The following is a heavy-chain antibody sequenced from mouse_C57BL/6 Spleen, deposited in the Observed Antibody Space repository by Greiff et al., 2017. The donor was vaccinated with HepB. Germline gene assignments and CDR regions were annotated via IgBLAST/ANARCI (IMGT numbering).Heavy chain of an antibody. CDR2: IDPSDSYT. D-gene: IGHD1-1*01. V-gene: IGHV1-59*01. CDR1: GYTFTSYW. CDR3: ARTVVATKYYFDY. J-gene: IGHJ2*01. Sequence: VQLQQPGAELVRPGTSVKLSCKASGYTFTSYWMHWVKQRPGQGLEWIGVIDPSDSYTNYNQKFKGKATLTVDTSSSTAYMQLSSLTSEDSAVYYCARTVVATKYYFDYWGQGTTLTVSS.